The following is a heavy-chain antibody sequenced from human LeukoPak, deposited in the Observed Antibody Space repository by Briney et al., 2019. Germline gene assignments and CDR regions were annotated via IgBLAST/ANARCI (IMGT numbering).Heavy chain of an antibody. D-gene: IGHD1-7*01. CDR3: ARGAAGTTPDYYYFGLDV. J-gene: IGHJ6*02. CDR2: TYPGDSDT. Sequence: GESLKIPCKGSGYRFTDYWIGWVRHMPGECLEWMGITYPGDSDTRYNPSFQGQVTIAADKSINTPHLQWSSLKASDSAMYYCARGAAGTTPDYYYFGLDVGGQGTTLRVS. V-gene: IGHV5-51*01. CDR1: GYRFTDYW.